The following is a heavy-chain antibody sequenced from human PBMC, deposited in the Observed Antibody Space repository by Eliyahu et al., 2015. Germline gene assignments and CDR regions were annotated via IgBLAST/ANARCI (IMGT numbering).Heavy chain of an antibody. CDR2: INPSGGVT. CDR1: GYTFTXYL. CDR3: ARGPGVFGLVIMYGMDV. D-gene: IGHD3/OR15-3a*01. J-gene: IGHJ6*02. V-gene: IGHV1-46*01. Sequence: QVQLVQPGAEVKKPGASVKVSCKASGYTFTXYLMYWVRQAPGQGLECMGRINPSGGVTSYAQKFEGRVTMTRDMSTNTFYMNLSSLRSEDTAVYYCARGPGVFGLVIMYGMDVWGQGTTVTVSS.